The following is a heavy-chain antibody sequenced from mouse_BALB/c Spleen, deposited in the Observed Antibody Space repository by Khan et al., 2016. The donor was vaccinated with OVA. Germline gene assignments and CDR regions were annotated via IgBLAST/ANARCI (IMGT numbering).Heavy chain of an antibody. Sequence: QVQLKQSGTELLKPGASVKISCKATGYTFSSYWIEWIKQRTGHGLEWIGEILPGSDSTNYNERFMGKATFPADTSSTTAYRQLSSLTSEDSAVYDCARQGGGYFSWFAYWGQGTLVTVAA. CDR3: ARQGGGYFSWFAY. D-gene: IGHD2-3*01. J-gene: IGHJ3*01. CDR1: GYTFSSYW. CDR2: ILPGSDST. V-gene: IGHV1-9*01.